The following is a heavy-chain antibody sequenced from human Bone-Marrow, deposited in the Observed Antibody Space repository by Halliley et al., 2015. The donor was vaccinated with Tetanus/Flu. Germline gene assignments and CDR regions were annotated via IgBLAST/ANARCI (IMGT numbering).Heavy chain of an antibody. CDR2: SVSGGDP. D-gene: IGHD3-16*02. V-gene: IGHV3-23*01. J-gene: IGHJ4*02. CDR3: ATVIPGRGSAGEY. Sequence: SVSGGDPYYADSVKGRFTISRDNSKSTQDLQMNSLRADDTAVYYCATVIPGRGSAGEYWGQGTLVPVSS.